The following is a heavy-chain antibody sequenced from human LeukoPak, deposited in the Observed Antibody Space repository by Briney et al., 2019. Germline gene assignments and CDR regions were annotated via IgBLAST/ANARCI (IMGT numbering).Heavy chain of an antibody. V-gene: IGHV4-30-2*01. D-gene: IGHD2-21*02. CDR1: GGSISSGGYS. CDR2: IYHSGST. Sequence: SETLSLTCAVSGGSISSGGYSWGWVRQPPGKGLEWIGYIYHSGSTYYNPSLKSRVTISVDRSKNQFSLKLSSVTAADTAVYYCARDRRGDPDAFDIWGQGTMVTVSS. J-gene: IGHJ3*02. CDR3: ARDRRGDPDAFDI.